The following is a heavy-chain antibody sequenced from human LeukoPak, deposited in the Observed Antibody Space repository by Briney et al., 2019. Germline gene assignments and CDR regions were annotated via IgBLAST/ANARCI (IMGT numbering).Heavy chain of an antibody. J-gene: IGHJ6*03. CDR1: GYTFTSYG. D-gene: IGHD4-23*01. CDR3: ARLGGGFNYYYYMDV. Sequence: ASVKVSCKASGYTFTSYGISWVRQAPGQGLEWMGIINPSGGSTSYAQKFQGRVTMTRDMSTSTDYMELSSLRSDDTAVYYCARLGGGFNYYYYMDVWGKGTKVTISS. V-gene: IGHV1-46*01. CDR2: INPSGGST.